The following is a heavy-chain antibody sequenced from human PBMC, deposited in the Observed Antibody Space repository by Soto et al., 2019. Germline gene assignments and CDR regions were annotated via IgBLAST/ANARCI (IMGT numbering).Heavy chain of an antibody. CDR2: INHTGST. CDR3: ARAPLGYCSGGSCSDFDY. D-gene: IGHD2-15*01. V-gene: IGHV4-34*01. J-gene: IGHJ4*02. CDR1: GGSRGGYE. Sequence: SDKSGVEGGSRGGYEWSWISKNPGKGLEWIGQINHTGSTNYTPSLKSRVTISVDTSKNQFSLKLSSVTAADTAVYYCARAPLGYCSGGSCSDFDYWGQGTLVTVSS.